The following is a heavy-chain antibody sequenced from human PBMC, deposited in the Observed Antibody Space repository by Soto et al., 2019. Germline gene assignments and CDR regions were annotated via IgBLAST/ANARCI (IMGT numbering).Heavy chain of an antibody. CDR2: ISAYNGNT. CDR1: GYTFTSYG. Sequence: ASVKVSCKASGYTFTSYGISWVRQAPGQGLEWMGWISAYNGNTNYAQKLQGRVTMTTDTSTSTAYMELRSLRSDDTAVYYCARGQLWPAPGGDYYYGMDVWGQGTTVTVSS. D-gene: IGHD5-18*01. CDR3: ARGQLWPAPGGDYYYGMDV. V-gene: IGHV1-18*01. J-gene: IGHJ6*02.